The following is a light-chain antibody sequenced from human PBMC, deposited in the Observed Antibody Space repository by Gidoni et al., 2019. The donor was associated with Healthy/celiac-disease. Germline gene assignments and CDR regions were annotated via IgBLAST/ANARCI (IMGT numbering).Light chain of an antibody. V-gene: IGKV1-39*01. CDR2: AAS. CDR3: QQSYSTPLT. Sequence: DIQMTQSPSSLSASVGDRVTSTCRASQSISSYLNWYQQKPGKAPKLLIYAASSLPSGVPSRFSGSGSGTDFTLTISSLQPEDFATYYCQQSYSTPLTFGGGTKVEIK. J-gene: IGKJ4*01. CDR1: QSISSY.